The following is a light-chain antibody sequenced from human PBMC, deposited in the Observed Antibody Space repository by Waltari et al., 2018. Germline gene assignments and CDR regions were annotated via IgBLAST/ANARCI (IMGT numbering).Light chain of an antibody. CDR2: GQN. CDR1: SLRRFY. Sequence: SSELTQDPAVSVALGQTVRLTCQGDSLRRFYASWYQQRPGQAPILVLYGQNNRPSGIPDRFSGSTSGNTASLTITRAQAEDEGDYFCHSRDTTSTRLVGGGTRVTV. CDR3: HSRDTTSTRL. J-gene: IGLJ2*01. V-gene: IGLV3-19*01.